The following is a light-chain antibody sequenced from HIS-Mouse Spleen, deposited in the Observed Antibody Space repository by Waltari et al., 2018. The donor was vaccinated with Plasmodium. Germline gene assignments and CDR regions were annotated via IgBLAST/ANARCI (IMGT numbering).Light chain of an antibody. J-gene: IGLJ1*01. CDR2: PDS. CDR3: QAWDSSTDYV. Sequence: SYELTQPPSVSVSPGQTASITCSGAKLVYHSDCWSQQKPGQSPVLVIYPDSKRPSGIPERFSGSNSGNTATLTISGTQAMDEADYYCQAWDSSTDYVFGTGTKVTVL. V-gene: IGLV3-1*01. CDR1: KLVYHS.